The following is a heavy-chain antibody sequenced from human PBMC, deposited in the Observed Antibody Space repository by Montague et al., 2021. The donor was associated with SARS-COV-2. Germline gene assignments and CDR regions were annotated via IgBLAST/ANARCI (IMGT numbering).Heavy chain of an antibody. Sequence: SETLSLTCAVQGGSLSTYSWNWIRQPPGKGLEWIGEIHHGGSTNYNPSLKSRVTIPADTSKNQFSLKLTSVAAADTAVYYCARLGDGVVPSPILGVGPYYSYYYMDVWGKGTTVTVSS. CDR3: ARLGDGVVPSPILGVGPYYSYYYMDV. D-gene: IGHD3-10*01. V-gene: IGHV4-34*01. CDR2: IHHGGST. J-gene: IGHJ6*03. CDR1: GGSLSTYS.